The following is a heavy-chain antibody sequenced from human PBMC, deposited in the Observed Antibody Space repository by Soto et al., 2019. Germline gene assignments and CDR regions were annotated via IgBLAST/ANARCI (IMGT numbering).Heavy chain of an antibody. CDR1: WVLQWLL. J-gene: IGHJ6*02. CDR3: ARGNWNYGYYYYYGMDV. D-gene: IGHD1-7*01. CDR2: INHSGST. V-gene: IGHV4-34*01. Sequence: SETLSLHLRCLWWVLQWLLLELDPPAPGKGLEWIGEINHSGSTNYNPSLKSRVTISVDTSKNQFSLKLSSVTAADTAVYYCARGNWNYGYYYYYGMDVWGQGTTVTVS.